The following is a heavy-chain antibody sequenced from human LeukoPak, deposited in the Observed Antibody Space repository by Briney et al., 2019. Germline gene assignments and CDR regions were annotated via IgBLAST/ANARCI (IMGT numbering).Heavy chain of an antibody. CDR3: ARELAWSGRDY. Sequence: GGSLRLSCAASGFTFSSYSMNWVRQAPGKGLEWVSSISSSSSYIYYADSVKGRFTISIDRGKNSLYLQMNSLREEETAVYYCARELAWSGRDYWGQGTLVTVSS. CDR2: ISSSSSYI. V-gene: IGHV3-21*01. CDR1: GFTFSSYS. D-gene: IGHD3-3*01. J-gene: IGHJ4*02.